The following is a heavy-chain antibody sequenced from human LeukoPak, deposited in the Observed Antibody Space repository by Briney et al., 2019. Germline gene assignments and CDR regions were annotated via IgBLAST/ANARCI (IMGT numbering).Heavy chain of an antibody. CDR3: AKVSGGGLYYDGMDV. D-gene: IGHD1-14*01. V-gene: IGHV3-23*01. J-gene: IGHJ6*02. Sequence: GGSLRLSCAASGFTFNNYAMNWVRQAPGKGLEWVSVISGSRGTTYYADSVKGRFTISRGSSKNTLYLQMNSLRAEDTAVYYCAKVSGGGLYYDGMDVWGQGTTVTVSS. CDR2: ISGSRGTT. CDR1: GFTFNNYA.